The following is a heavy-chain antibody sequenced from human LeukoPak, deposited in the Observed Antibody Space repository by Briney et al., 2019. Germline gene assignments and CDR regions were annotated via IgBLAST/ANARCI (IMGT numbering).Heavy chain of an antibody. CDR3: ASAGYCSGGSCYRLAY. J-gene: IGHJ4*02. CDR2: ISGHNGNT. CDR1: GYTFTSYG. V-gene: IGHV1-18*01. D-gene: IGHD2-15*01. Sequence: ASVKVSCKASGYTFTSYGISWVRQAPGQGLEWMGWISGHNGNTNYAQKVQGRVTITRDTSASTAYMELSSLRSEDTAVYYCASAGYCSGGSCYRLAYWGQGTLVTVSS.